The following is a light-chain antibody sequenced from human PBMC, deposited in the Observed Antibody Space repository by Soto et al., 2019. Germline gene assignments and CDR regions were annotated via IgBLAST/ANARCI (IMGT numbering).Light chain of an antibody. Sequence: QSALTQPASVSGSPGQSITISCTGTSSDVGGYNYVSWYQQHPGKAPKLMIYEVSNRPSGVSNRFSGSKSGNTASLTISGLQAEDESDYYCSSYTSSSKGVCGGGTKLTVL. J-gene: IGLJ3*02. CDR1: SSDVGGYNY. V-gene: IGLV2-14*01. CDR3: SSYTSSSKGV. CDR2: EVS.